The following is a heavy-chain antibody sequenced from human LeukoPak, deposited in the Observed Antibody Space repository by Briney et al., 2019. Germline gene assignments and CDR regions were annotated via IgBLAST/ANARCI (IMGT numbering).Heavy chain of an antibody. CDR2: IIPIFGTA. CDR3: AKEYSSGWYGIYAFDI. J-gene: IGHJ3*02. CDR1: GGTFSSYA. Sequence: SVKVSCKASGGTFSSYAISWVRQAPGQGLEWMGGIIPIFGTANYAQKFQGRVTIATDESTSTAYMELSSLRSEDTAVYYCAKEYSSGWYGIYAFDIWGQGTMVTVSS. V-gene: IGHV1-69*05. D-gene: IGHD6-19*01.